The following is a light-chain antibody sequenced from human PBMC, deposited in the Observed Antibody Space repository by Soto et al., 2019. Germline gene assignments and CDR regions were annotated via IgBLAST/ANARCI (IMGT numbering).Light chain of an antibody. Sequence: EIVLTQSPGTLSLSPGEGATLSCWASQSVSSGYLAWYQQKPGQAPRLLIYGASSRATGLPDRFSGSGSGTDFTLTMSRLEPEDSAVYYCQQYGTSPRTFGQGTKVEIK. V-gene: IGKV3-20*01. CDR2: GAS. CDR3: QQYGTSPRT. J-gene: IGKJ1*01. CDR1: QSVSSGY.